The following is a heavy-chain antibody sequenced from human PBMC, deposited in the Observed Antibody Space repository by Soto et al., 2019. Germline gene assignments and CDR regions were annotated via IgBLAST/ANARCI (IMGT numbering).Heavy chain of an antibody. J-gene: IGHJ6*02. CDR1: GYTFTGYY. CDR2: INPNSGGT. Sequence: GASVKVSCKASGYTFTGYYMHWVRQAPGQGLEWMGWINPNSGGTNYAQKFQGRVTMTRDTSISTAYMELSRLRSDDTAVYYCARGGMVRGVISPYYYGMDVWGQGTTVTVSS. CDR3: ARGGMVRGVISPYYYGMDV. V-gene: IGHV1-2*02. D-gene: IGHD3-10*01.